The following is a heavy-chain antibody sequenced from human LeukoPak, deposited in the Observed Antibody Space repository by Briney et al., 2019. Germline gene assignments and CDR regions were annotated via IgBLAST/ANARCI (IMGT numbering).Heavy chain of an antibody. D-gene: IGHD6-25*01. CDR3: ARTVSATPQVFDH. J-gene: IGHJ4*02. V-gene: IGHV4-61*01. Sequence: PSETLSLTCTVSGGSVSSDSHYWSWIRQPPGKGLEWIGYIYYSGSTNYNPSLKSRVTISIDTSKNQFSLKLSSVTAADTAVYYCARTVSATPQVFDHWGQGTLVTVSS. CDR1: GGSVSSDSHY. CDR2: IYYSGST.